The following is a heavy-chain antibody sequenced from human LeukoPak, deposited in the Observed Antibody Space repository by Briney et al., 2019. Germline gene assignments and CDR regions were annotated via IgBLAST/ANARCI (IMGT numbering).Heavy chain of an antibody. CDR3: TKDIRRGDNYGYDQFAY. J-gene: IGHJ4*02. D-gene: IGHD5-18*01. Sequence: GGSLRLSCAASGFIFTNYGMHLVRQAPGTGLEWLAFIQYDGTNKYYVDSVNGRFTISRDNSKKLQYLQLNTLRAEDTAQYFCTKDIRRGDNYGYDQFAYWGQGTLVTVSS. CDR1: GFIFTNYG. V-gene: IGHV3-30*02. CDR2: IQYDGTNK.